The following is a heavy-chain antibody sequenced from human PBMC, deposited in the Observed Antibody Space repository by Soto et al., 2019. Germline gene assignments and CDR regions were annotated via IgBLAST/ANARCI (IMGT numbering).Heavy chain of an antibody. D-gene: IGHD3-10*01. V-gene: IGHV1-69*08. CDR1: GGTFSSYT. J-gene: IGHJ6*02. CDR3: ARDAVLLWFGEVLGIEYYYYYYGLDV. Sequence: QVQLVQSGAEVKKPGSSVKVSCKASGGTFSSYTISWVRQAPGQGLEWMGRIIPILGIANYAQKFQGRVTITEEKSTSKAYLELRSLRSEATAVYYCARDAVLLWFGEVLGIEYYYYYYGLDVWGQGTTVTVSS. CDR2: IIPILGIA.